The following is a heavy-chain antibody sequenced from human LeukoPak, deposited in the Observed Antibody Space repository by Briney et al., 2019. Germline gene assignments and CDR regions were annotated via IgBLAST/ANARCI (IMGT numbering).Heavy chain of an antibody. V-gene: IGHV4-4*07. CDR1: GGSISNYY. CDR3: ARDVRRPSSSSNSYYYYMDV. J-gene: IGHJ6*03. CDR2: IYTSGST. Sequence: SETLSLTCTVSGGSISNYYWSWIRQPAGKGLEWIGRIYTSGSTNYNPPLKSRVTMSVDTSKNQFSLKLDSVTAADTAVYYCARDVRRPSSSSNSYYYYMDVWGKGTTVTVSS. D-gene: IGHD6-6*01.